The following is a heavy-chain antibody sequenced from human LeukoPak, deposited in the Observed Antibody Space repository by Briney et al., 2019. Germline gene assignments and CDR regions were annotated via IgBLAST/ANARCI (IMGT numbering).Heavy chain of an antibody. CDR2: ISYDGSNK. CDR1: GFAFSSYA. CDR3: AKVERDFWSGYPDY. D-gene: IGHD3-3*01. V-gene: IGHV3-30-3*01. Sequence: PGGSLRLSCAASGFAFSSYAMHWVRQAPGKGLEWVAVISYDGSNKYYADSVKGRFTISRDNSKNTLYLQMNSLRAEDTAVYYCAKVERDFWSGYPDYWGQGTLVTVSS. J-gene: IGHJ4*02.